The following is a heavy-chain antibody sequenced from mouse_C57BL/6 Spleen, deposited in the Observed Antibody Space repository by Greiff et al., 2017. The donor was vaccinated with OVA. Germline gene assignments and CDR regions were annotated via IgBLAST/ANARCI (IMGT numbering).Heavy chain of an antibody. D-gene: IGHD4-1*01. Sequence: EVQVVESGGGLVKPGGSLTLSCAASGFTFSDYGMHWVRQAPEKGLEWVAYISRGSSTIYYADTVKGRFTISSDNAKNPLFLQMTSLRSEYTAMYYCARKELGLWFAYWGKGTLVTVSA. J-gene: IGHJ3*01. CDR1: GFTFSDYG. V-gene: IGHV5-17*01. CDR3: ARKELGLWFAY. CDR2: ISRGSSTI.